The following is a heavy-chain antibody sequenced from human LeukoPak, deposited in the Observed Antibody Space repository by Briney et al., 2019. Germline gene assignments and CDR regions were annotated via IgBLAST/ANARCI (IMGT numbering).Heavy chain of an antibody. Sequence: SETLSLTCSVSGGSIRSFYWSWIRQPPGKGLEWNGYIYYSGSTNYNPSLKSRVTISVDTSKNQFSLKLSSVTAADTAVYYCTRGDDYYDSSGYYPHGAFDIWGQGTMVTVSS. J-gene: IGHJ3*02. CDR1: GGSIRSFY. CDR3: TRGDDYYDSSGYYPHGAFDI. D-gene: IGHD3-22*01. V-gene: IGHV4-59*01. CDR2: IYYSGST.